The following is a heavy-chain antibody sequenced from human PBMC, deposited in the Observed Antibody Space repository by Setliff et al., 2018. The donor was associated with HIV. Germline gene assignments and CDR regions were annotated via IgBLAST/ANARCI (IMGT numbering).Heavy chain of an antibody. CDR1: GGSISSYY. CDR2: IFYGGNA. V-gene: IGHV4-59*12. J-gene: IGHJ3*02. CDR3: ASTGHIEIDPLQPFEI. Sequence: KTSETLSLTCTVSGGSISSYYWSWIRQSPGKGLEWIGYIFYGGNANYSPSLKGRVTMSLDTSRNQFSLKLTSVTAADTAVYYCASTGHIEIDPLQPFEIWGQGTMVTVSS. D-gene: IGHD5-12*01.